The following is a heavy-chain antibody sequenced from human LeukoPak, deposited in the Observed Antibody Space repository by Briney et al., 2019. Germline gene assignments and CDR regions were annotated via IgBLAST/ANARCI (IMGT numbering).Heavy chain of an antibody. CDR2: IYYSGST. V-gene: IGHV4-59*01. D-gene: IGHD2-15*01. CDR1: GGSISSYY. Sequence: SETLSLTCTVSGGSISSYYWSWIGQPPGKGLEWIGYIYYSGSTNYNPSLKSRVTISVDTSKNQFSLKLSSVTAADTAVYYCAREGGSGGSAYYFDYWGQGTLVTVSS. CDR3: AREGGSGGSAYYFDY. J-gene: IGHJ4*02.